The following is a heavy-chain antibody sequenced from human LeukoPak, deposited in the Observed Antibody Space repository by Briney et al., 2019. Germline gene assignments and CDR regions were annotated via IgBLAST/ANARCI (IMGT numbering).Heavy chain of an antibody. CDR3: ARVSHSRIDY. CDR2: ISASTGSAI. V-gene: IGHV3-48*04. D-gene: IGHD3-22*01. J-gene: IGHJ4*02. Sequence: GGSLRLSCAASGFTFSSYSMNWVRQAPGKGLEWVSYISASTGSAIYYTDSVKGRFTISRDNAKNSLYLQMSRLRAEDTAVYFCARVSHSRIDYWGQGTLVTVSS. CDR1: GFTFSSYS.